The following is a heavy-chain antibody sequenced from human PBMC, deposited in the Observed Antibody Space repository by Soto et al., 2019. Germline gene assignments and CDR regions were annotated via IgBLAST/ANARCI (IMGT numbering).Heavy chain of an antibody. CDR3: ARPTRYYYDSSGQSAWFDP. V-gene: IGHV1-69*12. Sequence: QVQLVQSGAEVKKPGSSVKVSCKASGGTFSSYAISWVRQAPGQGLEWMGGIIPIFGTANYAQKFQGRVTITADESRSEASXELSSLRSEDTAVYYCARPTRYYYDSSGQSAWFDPWGQGTLVTVSS. J-gene: IGHJ5*02. CDR1: GGTFSSYA. CDR2: IIPIFGTA. D-gene: IGHD3-22*01.